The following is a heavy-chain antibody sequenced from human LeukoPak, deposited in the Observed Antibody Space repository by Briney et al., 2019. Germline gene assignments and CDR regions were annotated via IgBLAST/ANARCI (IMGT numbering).Heavy chain of an antibody. CDR1: GYTFTGYY. D-gene: IGHD3-9*01. J-gene: IGHJ4*02. V-gene: IGHV1-18*04. CDR3: ARSSAILTGFRTAFFDY. CDR2: ISAFNGNA. Sequence: GASVKVSCKASGYTFTGYYMHWVRQAPGQGLEWMGWISAFNGNAAYAQNLQGRVTMTTDTSTNTAYMELTSLRSDDTAVYYCARSSAILTGFRTAFFDYWGQGTLVTVSS.